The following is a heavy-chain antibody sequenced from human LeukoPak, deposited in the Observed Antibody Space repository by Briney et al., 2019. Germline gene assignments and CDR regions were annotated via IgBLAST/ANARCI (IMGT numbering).Heavy chain of an antibody. V-gene: IGHV3-11*01. D-gene: IGHD1-1*01. CDR1: GFTFSDYY. Sequence: GGSLRLSCAASGFTFSDYYMSWIRQAPGKGLEWVSYISSSGSTIYYADSVKGRFTISRDNAKNSLYLQMNSLRAEDTAVYYCARVYEQLVNYFDYWGQGTLVTVSS. CDR2: ISSSGSTI. CDR3: ARVYEQLVNYFDY. J-gene: IGHJ4*02.